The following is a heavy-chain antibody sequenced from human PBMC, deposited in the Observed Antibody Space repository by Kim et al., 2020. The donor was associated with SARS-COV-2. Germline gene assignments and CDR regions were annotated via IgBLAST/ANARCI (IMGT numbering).Heavy chain of an antibody. D-gene: IGHD3-10*01. CDR3: ARDRGWGGAFDI. CDR1: GGSISSYY. Sequence: SETLSLTCTVSGGSISSYYWSWIRQPPGKGLEWIGYIYYSGSTNYNPSLKSRVTISVDTSKNQFSLKLSSVTAADTAVYYCARDRGWGGAFDIWGQGTMV. V-gene: IGHV4-59*01. J-gene: IGHJ3*02. CDR2: IYYSGST.